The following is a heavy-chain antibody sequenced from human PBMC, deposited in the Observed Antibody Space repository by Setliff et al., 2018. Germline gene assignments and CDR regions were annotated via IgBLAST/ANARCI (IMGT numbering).Heavy chain of an antibody. V-gene: IGHV1-8*03. D-gene: IGHD3-3*01. CDR3: ARSGGGYDFWSGYLVSHYYYYYYMDV. CDR2: MNPNSGNT. J-gene: IGHJ6*03. Sequence: ASVKVSCKASGYTFTSYDINWVRQATGQGLEWMGWMNPNSGNTGYAQKFQGRVTITRNTSISKAYMELSSLRSEDTAEYYCARSGGGYDFWSGYLVSHYYYYYYMDVWGKGTTVTVS. CDR1: GYTFTSYD.